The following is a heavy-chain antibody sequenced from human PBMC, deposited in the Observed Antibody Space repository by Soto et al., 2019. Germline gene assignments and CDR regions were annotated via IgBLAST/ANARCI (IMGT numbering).Heavy chain of an antibody. CDR3: AGDISYYHDDRGYCDFDY. D-gene: IGHD3-22*01. V-gene: IGHV1-18*01. CDR1: GYTFTGYG. CDR2: VSGSNGDT. J-gene: IGHJ4*02. Sequence: QVQLVQSGTEVKRPGASVKVSCRVAGYTFTGYGISWMRQAPGQGLGWMGWVSGSNGDTKYVENYQGRVTMTIDTPMSTGYMELRRLRSDDTAVYYCAGDISYYHDDRGYCDFDYWGQGTLVTVSP.